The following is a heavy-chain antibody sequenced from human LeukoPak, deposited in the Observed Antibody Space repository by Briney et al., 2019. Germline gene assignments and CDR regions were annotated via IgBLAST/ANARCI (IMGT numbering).Heavy chain of an antibody. D-gene: IGHD2-2*01. V-gene: IGHV2-5*01. J-gene: IGHJ5*02. CDR3: ARRRGYCSSTSCPNWFDP. CDR1: GFSLSTSGVG. CDR2: IYWNDDK. Sequence: ESGPTLVNPTQTLTLTCTFSGFSLSTSGVGVGWIRQPPGKALEWPALIYWNDDKRYSPSLKSRLTITKDTSKNQVVLTMTNMDPVDTATYYCARRRGYCSSTSCPNWFDPWGQGTLVTVSS.